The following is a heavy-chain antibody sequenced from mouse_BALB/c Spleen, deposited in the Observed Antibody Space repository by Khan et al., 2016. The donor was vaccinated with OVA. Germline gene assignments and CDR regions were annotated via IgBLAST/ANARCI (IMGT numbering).Heavy chain of an antibody. CDR3: SRGGYYVSNYFDY. V-gene: IGHV5-6-5*01. J-gene: IGHJ2*01. D-gene: IGHD1-1*01. CDR1: GFTFSNYA. CDR2: ISSGGDT. Sequence: EVELVESGGGLVKPGGSLKLSCAASGFTFSNYAMSWVRQTPEKRLEWVASISSGGDTYYPDSVKGRFTFSRDDARNILYLQMSSLRSEDTAMYYCSRGGYYVSNYFDYWGQGTTLTVS.